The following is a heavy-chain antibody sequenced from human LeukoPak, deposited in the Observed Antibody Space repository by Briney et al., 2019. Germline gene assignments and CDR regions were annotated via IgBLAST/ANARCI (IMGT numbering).Heavy chain of an antibody. Sequence: SETLSLTCTVSGGSISNNNYYWGWIRQPPGKALEWMGSIYYSGSTLHNPSLMSRVTMSVDTSKNQFTLKLSSVTAADTAVYYCARDAPLGYCSGGSCPNGLDYWGQGTLVTVSS. CDR2: IYYSGST. CDR1: GGSISNNNYY. J-gene: IGHJ4*02. D-gene: IGHD2-15*01. CDR3: ARDAPLGYCSGGSCPNGLDY. V-gene: IGHV4-39*06.